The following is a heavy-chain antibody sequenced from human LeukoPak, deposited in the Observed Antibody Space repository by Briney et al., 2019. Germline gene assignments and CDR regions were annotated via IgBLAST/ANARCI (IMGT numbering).Heavy chain of an antibody. D-gene: IGHD1-26*01. V-gene: IGHV3-48*02. J-gene: IGHJ5*02. CDR2: IISSSSTT. CDR3: ARGSSGSYFNWFDP. CDR1: GFTFSSYS. Sequence: GGSPRLSCAASGFTFSSYSMNWVRQAPGKGLDWVSYIISSSSTTFYADSVKGRFTISRDNAKNSLYLQMNSLRDEDTAVYYCARGSSGSYFNWFDPWGQGTLVTVSS.